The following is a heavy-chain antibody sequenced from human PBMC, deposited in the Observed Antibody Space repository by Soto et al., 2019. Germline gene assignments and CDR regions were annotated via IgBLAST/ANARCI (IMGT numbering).Heavy chain of an antibody. D-gene: IGHD3-3*01. J-gene: IGHJ5*02. CDR1: GGSFSGYY. Sequence: SETLSLTCAVYGGSFSGYYWSWIRQPPGKGLEWIGEINHSGSTNYNPSLKSRVTISVDTSKNQFSLKLSSVTAADTAVYYCARISHPFTYYDFWSGPGWFDPWGQGTLVTV. CDR3: ARISHPFTYYDFWSGPGWFDP. CDR2: INHSGST. V-gene: IGHV4-34*01.